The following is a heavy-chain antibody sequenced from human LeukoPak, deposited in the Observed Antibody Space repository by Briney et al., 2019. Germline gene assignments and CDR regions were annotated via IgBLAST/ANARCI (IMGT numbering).Heavy chain of an antibody. D-gene: IGHD6-13*01. CDR3: AKRAQQQLVPSLYYYYMDV. CDR1: GFTFSSYS. V-gene: IGHV3-23*01. CDR2: ISGSGGST. Sequence: GGSLRLSCAASGFTFSSYSINWVRQAPGKGLEWVSAISGSGGSTYYADSVKGRFTISRDNSKNTLYLQMNSLRAEDTAVYYCAKRAQQQLVPSLYYYYMDVWGKGTTVTVSS. J-gene: IGHJ6*03.